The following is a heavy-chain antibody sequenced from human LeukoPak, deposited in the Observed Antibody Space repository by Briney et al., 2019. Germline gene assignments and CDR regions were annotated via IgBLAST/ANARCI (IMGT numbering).Heavy chain of an antibody. Sequence: KPSETLSLTCTVSGGSISTYSWSWIRQPPGKVLEWIGYIYYSGNTNYNPSLKSRVTISVDTSKNQFSLKLSSVPAADTAVYYCARVRLVGYDILTGYYSFDYWGQGTLVTVSS. CDR2: IYYSGNT. V-gene: IGHV4-59*01. CDR3: ARVRLVGYDILTGYYSFDY. J-gene: IGHJ4*02. CDR1: GGSISTYS. D-gene: IGHD3-9*01.